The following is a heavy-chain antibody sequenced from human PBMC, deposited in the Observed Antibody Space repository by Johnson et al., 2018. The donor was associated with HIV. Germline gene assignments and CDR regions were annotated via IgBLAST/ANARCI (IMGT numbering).Heavy chain of an antibody. D-gene: IGHD6-25*01. V-gene: IGHV3-43*01. CDR2: IRWDGGSK. CDR3: ASGAAPDAYDI. J-gene: IGHJ3*02. Sequence: VQLVESGGGLVQPGGSLSLSCAASGFSFDDFAMPGVRQVPGRGLEWVSLIRWDGGSKYYQDSVKGRYPISRDNSRNSIYLQVNSLRTEDTALYCCASGAAPDAYDIWGPGTMVTVSS. CDR1: GFSFDDFA.